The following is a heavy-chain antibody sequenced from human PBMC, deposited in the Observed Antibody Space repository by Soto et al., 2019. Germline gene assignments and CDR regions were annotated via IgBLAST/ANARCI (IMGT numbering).Heavy chain of an antibody. CDR1: GLSLGDYA. D-gene: IGHD1-26*01. CDR3: TKASPMGYYYYGMDV. Sequence: GGSLGLSCTASGLSLGDYAMSWFRQDPGKGLEWVGFIRSKPYGGTTQYAASLKGRFTISRDDSKSIAYLQMNSLKTEDTAVYYCTKASPMGYYYYGMDVWGQGTTVTVSS. J-gene: IGHJ6*02. CDR2: IRSKPYGGTT. V-gene: IGHV3-49*03.